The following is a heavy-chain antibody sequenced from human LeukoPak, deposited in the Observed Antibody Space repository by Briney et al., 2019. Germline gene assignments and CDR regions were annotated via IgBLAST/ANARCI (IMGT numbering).Heavy chain of an antibody. D-gene: IGHD6-13*01. CDR1: RFTFSSYE. J-gene: IGHJ4*02. CDR3: ASSSWYALDY. Sequence: PGGSLRLSCAASRFTFSSYEMNWVRQAPGKGLEWISYISSSGSTMYYADSVKGRFTISRDNAKNSLYLQMNSLRAEDTAIYYCASSSWYALDYWGQGTLVTVSS. CDR2: ISSSGSTM. V-gene: IGHV3-48*03.